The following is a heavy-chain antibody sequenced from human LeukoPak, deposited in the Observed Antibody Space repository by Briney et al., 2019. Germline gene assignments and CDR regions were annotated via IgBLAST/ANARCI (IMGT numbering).Heavy chain of an antibody. CDR3: ARRQYYYDSSGYFAFDV. Sequence: SETLSLTCTVSGGXISTYYWSWIRQPPGKGLEWIGCIYYSGRTNNNPSLTSRVTISVDTSKNQFSLKLSSVTAADTAVYYCARRQYYYDSSGYFAFDVWGQGTMVTVSS. CDR2: IYYSGRT. J-gene: IGHJ3*01. CDR1: GGXISTYY. D-gene: IGHD3-22*01. V-gene: IGHV4-59*08.